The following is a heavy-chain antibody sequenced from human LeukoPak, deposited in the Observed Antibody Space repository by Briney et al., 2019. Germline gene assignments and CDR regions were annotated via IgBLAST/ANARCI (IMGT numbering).Heavy chain of an antibody. V-gene: IGHV4-59*01. D-gene: IGHD4-23*01. CDR2: IYYSGST. CDR1: GGSISGYY. J-gene: IGHJ2*01. CDR3: ARSVVTLYWYFDL. Sequence: PSVTLSLTCTVSGGSISGYYYNWIRQPPGKGLECLGYIYYSGSTNYNPSLKSRVTISLDTSKNQFSLKLSSVTTADTAVYYCARSVVTLYWYFDLWGRGTLVTVSS.